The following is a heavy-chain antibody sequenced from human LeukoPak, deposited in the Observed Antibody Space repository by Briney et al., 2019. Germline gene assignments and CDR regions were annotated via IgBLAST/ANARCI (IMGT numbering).Heavy chain of an antibody. V-gene: IGHV3-48*02. D-gene: IGHD5-18*01. CDR1: GFTFSDYE. J-gene: IGHJ4*02. Sequence: GGSLRLSCAASGFTFSDYEMNWVRQAPGKGLEWVSFISSSSSTIYYADSVKGRFTISRDNAKNSLYLQMNSLRDEDTAAYYCARAGYSFDSPNYFDYWGQGTLVTVSS. CDR2: ISSSSSTI. CDR3: ARAGYSFDSPNYFDY.